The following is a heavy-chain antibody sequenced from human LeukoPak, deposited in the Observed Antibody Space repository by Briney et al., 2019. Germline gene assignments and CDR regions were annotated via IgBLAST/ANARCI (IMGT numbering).Heavy chain of an antibody. CDR1: GFTFSSYW. J-gene: IGHJ4*02. Sequence: GSLRLSCAASGFTFSSYWMSWVRQAPGKGLEWVANIKQDGSEKYYVDSVKGRFTISRDNAKNSLYLQMNSLRAEDTALYYCANGLGYCSGGSCYSWNYWGQGTLVTVSS. V-gene: IGHV3-7*03. D-gene: IGHD2-15*01. CDR2: IKQDGSEK. CDR3: ANGLGYCSGGSCYSWNY.